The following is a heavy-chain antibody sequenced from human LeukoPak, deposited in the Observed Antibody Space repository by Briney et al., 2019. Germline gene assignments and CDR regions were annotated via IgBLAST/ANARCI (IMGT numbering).Heavy chain of an antibody. CDR2: ISGSPGST. CDR1: GFTFSSYA. V-gene: IGHV3-23*01. J-gene: IGHJ4*02. CDR3: ARTGGGQGGNY. Sequence: GGALRLSCAASGFTFSSYAMSWVRQAPGKGLEWVSGISGSPGSTYYADSVKGRFTISRDNSKNTLYLQMNSLSAEDTAVYYCARTGGGQGGNYWGQGTLVTVSS. D-gene: IGHD1-26*01.